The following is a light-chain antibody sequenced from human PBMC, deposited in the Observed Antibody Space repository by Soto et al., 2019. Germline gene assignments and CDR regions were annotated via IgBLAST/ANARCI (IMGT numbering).Light chain of an antibody. Sequence: DIVMTQSPDSLAVSLGERATINCKSSQSVLYSSNNKNYLAWYQQKPGQPPKLVIYWASPRESGVPDRFSGSGSGTDFTLTISSLQAEDVAVYYCQHSYSIPLTFGGGTKVEIK. J-gene: IGKJ4*01. CDR1: QSVLYSSNNKNY. CDR3: QHSYSIPLT. CDR2: WAS. V-gene: IGKV4-1*01.